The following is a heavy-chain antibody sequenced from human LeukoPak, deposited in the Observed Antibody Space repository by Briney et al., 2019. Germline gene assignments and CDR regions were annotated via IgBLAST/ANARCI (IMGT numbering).Heavy chain of an antibody. V-gene: IGHV3-21*01. CDR2: ISSSSSYI. J-gene: IGHJ4*02. D-gene: IGHD4-17*01. CDR1: GFTFSSYS. Sequence: GGSLRLSCAASGFTFSSYSMNWVRQAPGKGLEWVSSISSSSSYIYYADSVKGRFTISRDNAKNSLYLQMNSLRAEDTAVYYCAKDGYWLTTVTLDYFDYWGQGTLVTVSS. CDR3: AKDGYWLTTVTLDYFDY.